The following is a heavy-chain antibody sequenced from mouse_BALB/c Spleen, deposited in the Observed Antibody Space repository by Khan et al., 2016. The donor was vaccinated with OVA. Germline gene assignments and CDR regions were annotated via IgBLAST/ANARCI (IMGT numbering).Heavy chain of an antibody. CDR1: GFSLTGYG. Sequence: VELVESGPGLVAPSQSLSITCTVSGFSLTGYGVNWVRQPPGKGLEWLGMIWGGGSTDYNAALNSRLNLSKDNSKSQVFLKMNSLQTDDTARYYCARAYYGNYREAMDYWGHGTSVTVSA. CDR2: IWGGGST. V-gene: IGHV2-6-7*01. D-gene: IGHD2-10*01. CDR3: ARAYYGNYREAMDY. J-gene: IGHJ4*01.